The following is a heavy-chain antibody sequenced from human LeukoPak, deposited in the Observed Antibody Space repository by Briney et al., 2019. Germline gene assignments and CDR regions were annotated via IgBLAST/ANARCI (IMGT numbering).Heavy chain of an antibody. V-gene: IGHV4-4*07. Sequence: SETLSLTCTVSGGSISSYYWSWIRQPAGKGLEWIGRIYTSGSTNYNPSLKSRVTMSVDTSKNQFSLKLSSVTAADTAVYYCAREYCSSTSCYYYYYYMDVWGKGTTVTVSS. CDR1: GGSISSYY. J-gene: IGHJ6*03. D-gene: IGHD2-2*01. CDR3: AREYCSSTSCYYYYYYMDV. CDR2: IYTSGST.